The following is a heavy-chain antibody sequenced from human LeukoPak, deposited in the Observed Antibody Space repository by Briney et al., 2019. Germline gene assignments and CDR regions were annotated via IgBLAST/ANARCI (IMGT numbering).Heavy chain of an antibody. CDR3: ARDLYGDYFDY. Sequence: ASVKVSCKASGYTFSRYGMHWMRQAPGQRLEWMGWINAGNENTKYSQKFQGRVSITRDTSASTAYMELSSLTSEDTAVYYCARDLYGDYFDYWGQGTLVTVSS. CDR1: GYTFSRYG. CDR2: INAGNENT. J-gene: IGHJ4*02. D-gene: IGHD3-16*01. V-gene: IGHV1-3*01.